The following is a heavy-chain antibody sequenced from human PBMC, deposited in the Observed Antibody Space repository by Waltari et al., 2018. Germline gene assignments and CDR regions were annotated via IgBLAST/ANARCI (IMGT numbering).Heavy chain of an antibody. J-gene: IGHJ6*02. CDR2: ISGSGGST. Sequence: EVQLLESGGGLVQPGGSLRLSCAASGFTFSSYAMSWVRQAPGKGLEWVSAISGSGGSTYYADSVKGRFTISRDNSKNTLYLQMNSLRAEDTAVYYCANDRGISRAWLVNYYYYGMDVWGQGTTVTVSS. D-gene: IGHD6-19*01. CDR1: GFTFSSYA. CDR3: ANDRGISRAWLVNYYYYGMDV. V-gene: IGHV3-23*01.